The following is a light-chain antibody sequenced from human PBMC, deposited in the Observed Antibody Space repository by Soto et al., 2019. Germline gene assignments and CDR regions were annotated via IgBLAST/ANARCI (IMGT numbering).Light chain of an antibody. CDR2: GAS. Sequence: IVLTQSPGTLSLSPGERATLSCRASQSLTSSLLAWYQQKPGQAPRLLIYGASSRATGIPDRFSGGGSGTDFTLTISRLEPEDFAVYYCQQYDSSPETFGQGTKVDIK. V-gene: IGKV3-20*01. CDR1: QSLTSSL. CDR3: QQYDSSPET. J-gene: IGKJ1*01.